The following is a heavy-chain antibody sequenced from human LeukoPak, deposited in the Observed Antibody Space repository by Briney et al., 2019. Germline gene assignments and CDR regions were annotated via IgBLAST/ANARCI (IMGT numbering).Heavy chain of an antibody. Sequence: GASVKVSCKTSGGTFISYALSWVRQAPGQGLEWMGGITPLFGTAKYAQKFQGRVTITADESTSTAYMELRSLRSEDTAVYYCAREWDYHSSGYYYYYWGQGTLVTVSS. V-gene: IGHV1-69*13. CDR1: GGTFISYA. D-gene: IGHD3-22*01. CDR2: ITPLFGTA. J-gene: IGHJ4*02. CDR3: AREWDYHSSGYYYYY.